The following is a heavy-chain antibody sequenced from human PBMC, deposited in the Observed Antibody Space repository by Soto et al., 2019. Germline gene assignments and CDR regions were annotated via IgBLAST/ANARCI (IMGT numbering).Heavy chain of an antibody. J-gene: IGHJ4*02. V-gene: IGHV1-46*01. D-gene: IGHD2-21*01. CDR2: INPSGGST. CDR1: GYTFTSYY. Sequence: ASVKVSCKASGYTFTSYYMHWVRQAPGQGLEWMGIINPSGGSTSYAQKFQGRVTMTRDTSTSTVYMELSSLRSEDTAVYYCAREVVETATIVVGFDYWGQGTLVTVSS. CDR3: AREVVETATIVVGFDY.